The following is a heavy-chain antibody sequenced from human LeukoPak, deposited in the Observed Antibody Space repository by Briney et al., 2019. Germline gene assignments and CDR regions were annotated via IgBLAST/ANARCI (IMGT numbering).Heavy chain of an antibody. D-gene: IGHD3-3*01. J-gene: IGHJ4*02. CDR2: INPSGGST. Sequence: GASVKVSCKASGYTFTSYYMHWVRQAPGQGLEWMGIINPSGGSTSYAQKFQGRVTMTRDTSTSTVYMELSSLRSEDTALYYCAREGITIFGVVIPVFDYWGQGTLVTVSS. CDR1: GYTFTSYY. V-gene: IGHV1-46*01. CDR3: AREGITIFGVVIPVFDY.